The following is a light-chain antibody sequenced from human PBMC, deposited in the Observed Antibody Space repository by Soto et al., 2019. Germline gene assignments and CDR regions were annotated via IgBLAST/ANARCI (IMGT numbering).Light chain of an antibody. CDR2: RNT. CDR3: ATWDTSLRSVV. Sequence: QSVLTQPPSVSGTPGQRVTISCSGSRSKIGSTNVYWFQQISGTAPKLLIYRNTQRPSVIPDRFSGSKSGTSATLGITGLQTGDESLYSCATWDTSLRSVVFGGGTQLTVL. CDR1: RSKIGSTN. J-gene: IGLJ2*01. V-gene: IGLV1-51*01.